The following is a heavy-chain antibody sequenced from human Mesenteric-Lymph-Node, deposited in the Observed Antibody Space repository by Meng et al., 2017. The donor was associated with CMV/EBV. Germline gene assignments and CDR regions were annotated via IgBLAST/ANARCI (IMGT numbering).Heavy chain of an antibody. V-gene: IGHV4-39*01. D-gene: IGHD3-10*01. CDR2: IDYSGST. J-gene: IGHJ5*02. CDR1: GGSISSSSYY. Sequence: QLQLQESGQGLVRPSETLSLTCTVSGGSISSSSYYWGCISQPPGKGLGWIGSIDYSGSTYYNPSLKSRVTISVDTSKNQFSLKLSSVTAADTAVYYCARPHYYGSGSSPWFDPWGQGTLVTVSS. CDR3: ARPHYYGSGSSPWFDP.